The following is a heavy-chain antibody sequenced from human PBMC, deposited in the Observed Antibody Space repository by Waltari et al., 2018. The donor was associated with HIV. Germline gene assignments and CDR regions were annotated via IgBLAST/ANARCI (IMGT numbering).Heavy chain of an antibody. CDR1: GGSFSGYY. Sequence: QVQLQQWGAGLLKPSETLSLTCAVYGGSFSGYYWSWIRQPPGKGLEWIGEINHRGSTTYTPSLKSRVIISVDTSMNQFSLKLSSGTAADTAVYYCARARYCSSTRCYTKGRRNSFYYYALDVWGQGTTVTVSS. J-gene: IGHJ6*02. D-gene: IGHD2-2*02. V-gene: IGHV4-34*01. CDR2: INHRGST. CDR3: ARARYCSSTRCYTKGRRNSFYYYALDV.